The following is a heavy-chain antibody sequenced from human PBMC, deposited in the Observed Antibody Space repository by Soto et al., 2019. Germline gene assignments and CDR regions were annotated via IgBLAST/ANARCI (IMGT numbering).Heavy chain of an antibody. CDR3: ARGGIASSRTMGNWFDP. Sequence: ASEPLSLTCAVSGGSISSGGYSWSWIRQPPGKGLEWIGYIYHSGSTYYNPSLKSRVTISVDRSKNQFSLKLSSVTAADTAVYYCARGGIASSRTMGNWFDPWGQGTLVTVSS. V-gene: IGHV4-30-2*01. J-gene: IGHJ5*02. D-gene: IGHD6-13*01. CDR2: IYHSGST. CDR1: GGSISSGGYS.